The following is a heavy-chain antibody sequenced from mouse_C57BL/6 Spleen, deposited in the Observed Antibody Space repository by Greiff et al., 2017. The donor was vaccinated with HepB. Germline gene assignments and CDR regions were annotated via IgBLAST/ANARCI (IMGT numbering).Heavy chain of an antibody. V-gene: IGHV3-6*01. CDR1: GYSITSGYY. CDR3: ARRSSGYIFDY. Sequence: ESGPGLVKPSQSLSLTCSVTGYSITSGYYWNWIRPFPGNKLEWMGSISYDGSNNYNPSLKNRISITRDTSKNQLFLKLNSVTTEDTATYYGARRSSGYIFDYWGQGTTLTVSS. CDR2: ISYDGSN. J-gene: IGHJ2*01. D-gene: IGHD3-2*02.